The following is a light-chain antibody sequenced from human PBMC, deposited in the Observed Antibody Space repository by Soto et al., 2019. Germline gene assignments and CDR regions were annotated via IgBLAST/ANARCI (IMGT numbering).Light chain of an antibody. V-gene: IGKV3-11*01. CDR3: QQRSTCPLT. CDR1: ESVSSY. CDR2: DAS. Sequence: EIVLTQSPATLSLSPGERATLSCRATESVSSYLAWYQQKAGQAPRLLIYDASNRATRIPARFSGSGSGTDFTLTISSLAPEDFAIYYCQQRSTCPLTCGQGTKVEIK. J-gene: IGKJ1*01.